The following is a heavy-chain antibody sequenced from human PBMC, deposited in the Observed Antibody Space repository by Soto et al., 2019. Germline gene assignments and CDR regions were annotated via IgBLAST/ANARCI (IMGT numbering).Heavy chain of an antibody. V-gene: IGHV5-51*01. Sequence: LWESLKISCKGSGYSFTSYWIGWVRQMPGKGLEWMGIIYPGDSDTRYSPSFQGQVTISADKSISTAYLQWSSLKASDTAMYYCARQLGGSYFTFPLDYWGQVTLVTVSS. D-gene: IGHD1-26*01. CDR3: ARQLGGSYFTFPLDY. J-gene: IGHJ4*02. CDR1: GYSFTSYW. CDR2: IYPGDSDT.